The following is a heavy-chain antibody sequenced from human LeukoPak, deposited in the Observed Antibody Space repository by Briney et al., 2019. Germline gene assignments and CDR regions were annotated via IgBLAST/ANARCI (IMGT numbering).Heavy chain of an antibody. Sequence: WASVKVSCKASGYTFTGYYMHWVRQAPGQGLEWMGWINPNSGGTNYAQKFQGRVTMTRDTSISTAYMELSRLRSDDTAVYYCARSGTRVGSFSSWYEPYYYYYYMDVWGKGTTVTVSS. CDR3: ARSGTRVGSFSSWYEPYYYYYYMDV. J-gene: IGHJ6*03. CDR1: GYTFTGYY. V-gene: IGHV1-2*02. CDR2: INPNSGGT. D-gene: IGHD6-13*01.